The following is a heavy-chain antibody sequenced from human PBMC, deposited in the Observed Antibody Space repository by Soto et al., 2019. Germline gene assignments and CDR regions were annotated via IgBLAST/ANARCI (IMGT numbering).Heavy chain of an antibody. Sequence: ASVKVSCKASGGTFSSYAISWVRQAPGQGPEWMGGIIPIFGTANYAQKFQGRVTITRDTSASTAYMELSSLRSEDTAVYYCASSYSNYALIDYYYYGMDVWGQGTTVTVSS. CDR3: ASSYSNYALIDYYYYGMDV. CDR2: IIPIFGTA. V-gene: IGHV1-69*05. J-gene: IGHJ6*02. CDR1: GGTFSSYA. D-gene: IGHD4-4*01.